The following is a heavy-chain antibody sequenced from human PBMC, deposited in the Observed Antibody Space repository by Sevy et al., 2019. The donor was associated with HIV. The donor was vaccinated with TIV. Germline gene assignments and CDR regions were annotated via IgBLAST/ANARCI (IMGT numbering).Heavy chain of an antibody. CDR2: IRSQTYGGTT. Sequence: GGSLRLSCTGSGFTFGDYAMSWIRQALGKGLEWVGFIRSQTYGGTTEYAASVKGRFTISRDNSKSIAYLQMNSLKTEDTAVYYCTRVLGTISPYYYYGLDVWGQGTTVTVSS. V-gene: IGHV3-49*03. CDR3: TRVLGTISPYYYYGLDV. J-gene: IGHJ6*02. D-gene: IGHD3-3*01. CDR1: GFTFGDYA.